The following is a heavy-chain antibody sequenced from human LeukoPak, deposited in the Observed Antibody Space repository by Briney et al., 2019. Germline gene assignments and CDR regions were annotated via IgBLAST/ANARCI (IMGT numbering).Heavy chain of an antibody. D-gene: IGHD3-16*02. J-gene: IGHJ4*02. CDR3: ARPLFGGVIVPFDY. CDR2: IYYSGST. V-gene: IGHV4-59*01. CDR1: GGSISSYY. Sequence: PSETLSLTCTVSGGSISSYYWSWIRQPPGKGLEWIGYIYYSGSTNYNPSLKSRVTISVDTSKNQFSLKLSSVTAADTAVYYCARPLFGGVIVPFDYWGQGTLVTVSS.